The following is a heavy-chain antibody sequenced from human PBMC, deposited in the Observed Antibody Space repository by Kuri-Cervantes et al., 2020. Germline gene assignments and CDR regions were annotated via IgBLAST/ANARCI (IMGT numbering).Heavy chain of an antibody. D-gene: IGHD3-9*01. CDR3: ARVPILSGYYIGYYYMDV. J-gene: IGHJ6*03. CDR2: INHSGNT. V-gene: IGHV4-34*01. Sequence: TLSLTCAVYGGSFSGYYWCWIRQPPGKGREWSGEINHSGNTNYNPSLRSRVTLSVDTSKNPFSQKLSSVSAADTAVYYCARVPILSGYYIGYYYMDVWGKGTTVTVSS. CDR1: GGSFSGYY.